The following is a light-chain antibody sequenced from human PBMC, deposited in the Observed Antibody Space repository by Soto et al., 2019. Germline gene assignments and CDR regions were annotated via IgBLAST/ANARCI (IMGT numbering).Light chain of an antibody. CDR3: QQSYSTLSIT. Sequence: DIQMTQSPSSLSASVGDRITITCRASENIARHLNWYQQKPGKAPNLLIYAASNLQNGVPLRFRGGGSGTDVTLTISNLQPEDFATYYCQQSYSTLSITFRQGTRLEIK. J-gene: IGKJ5*01. V-gene: IGKV1-39*01. CDR1: ENIARH. CDR2: AAS.